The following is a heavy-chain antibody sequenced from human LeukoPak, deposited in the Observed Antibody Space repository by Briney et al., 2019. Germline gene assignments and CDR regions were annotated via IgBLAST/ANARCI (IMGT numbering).Heavy chain of an antibody. V-gene: IGHV1-46*01. D-gene: IGHD3-22*01. Sequence: ASVTVSCKASGYTFTSYYMHWVRQAPGQGLEWMGIINPSGGSTSYAQKFQGRVTMTRDMSTSTVHMELSSLRSEDTAVYYCARDQEKNYYDSSGYYSYFDYWGQGTLVTVSS. CDR2: INPSGGST. CDR1: GYTFTSYY. J-gene: IGHJ4*02. CDR3: ARDQEKNYYDSSGYYSYFDY.